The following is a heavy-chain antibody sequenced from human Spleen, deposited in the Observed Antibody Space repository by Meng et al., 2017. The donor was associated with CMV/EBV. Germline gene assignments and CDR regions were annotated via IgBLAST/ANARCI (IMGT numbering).Heavy chain of an antibody. CDR2: INPNSGGT. D-gene: IGHD1-7*01. CDR1: GYPFTGYY. J-gene: IGHJ4*02. CDR3: ALDWNYANAFDY. Sequence: QWQLVQSGAEVKKPGASVKVSCKASGYPFTGYYMHWVRQAPGQGLEWMGWINPNSGGTNYAQKLQGRVTMTRDTSISTAYMELSRLRSDDTAVYYCALDWNYANAFDYWGQGTLVTVSS. V-gene: IGHV1-2*02.